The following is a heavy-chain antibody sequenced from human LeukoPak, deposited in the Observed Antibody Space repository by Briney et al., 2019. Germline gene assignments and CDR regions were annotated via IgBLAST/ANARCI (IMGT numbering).Heavy chain of an antibody. D-gene: IGHD2-2*01. CDR2: IYYSGST. CDR3: ARDLGSTSPYNWFDP. V-gene: IGHV4-59*01. Sequence: SETLSLTCTVSGGSISSYYWSWIRQPPGKGLEWIGYIYYSGSTNYNPSLKSRVTISVDTSKNQFSLKLSSVTAADTAVYYCARDLGSTSPYNWFDPRGQGTLVTVSS. CDR1: GGSISSYY. J-gene: IGHJ5*02.